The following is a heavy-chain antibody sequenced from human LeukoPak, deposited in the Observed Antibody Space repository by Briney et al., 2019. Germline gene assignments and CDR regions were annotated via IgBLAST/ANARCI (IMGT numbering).Heavy chain of an antibody. V-gene: IGHV3-21*01. CDR2: ISSSSSYI. J-gene: IGHJ4*02. CDR3: ASWVK. D-gene: IGHD3-16*01. CDR1: GFTFSSYS. Sequence: GGSLRLSCAASGFTFSSYSMNWVRQAPGKGLEWVSSISSSSSYIYYADSVKGRFPISSNNAKNSLFLQMNSWRAEDHAVDYCASWVKWGEGILVTVSS.